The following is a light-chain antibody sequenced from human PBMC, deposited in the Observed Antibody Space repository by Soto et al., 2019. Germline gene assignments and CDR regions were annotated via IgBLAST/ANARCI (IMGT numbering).Light chain of an antibody. CDR2: EVS. CDR3: CSYAGTNTWL. CDR1: SSDVGGYNY. V-gene: IGLV2-11*01. Sequence: QSALTQPRSVSGSPGQSVTISCTGTSSDVGGYNYVSWYQQHPGKAPKLIISEVSKRPSGVPDRFSGSKSGNTASLTVSGLQAEDEADYYCCSYAGTNTWLFGGGTKLTVL. J-gene: IGLJ2*01.